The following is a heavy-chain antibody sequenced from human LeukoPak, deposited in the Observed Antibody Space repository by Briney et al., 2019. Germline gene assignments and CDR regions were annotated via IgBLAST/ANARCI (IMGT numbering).Heavy chain of an antibody. V-gene: IGHV4-59*08. J-gene: IGHJ5*02. Sequence: PSETLSLTCTVSGGSISSYYWSWLRQPPGKGLEGIGYIYYSGSTNYNPSLKSRVTISVDTSKNQFSPKLSSVTAADTAVYYCARTTYYSGSYWRWFDPWGQGTLVTVSS. CDR3: ARTTYYSGSYWRWFDP. CDR1: GGSISSYY. CDR2: IYYSGST. D-gene: IGHD1-26*01.